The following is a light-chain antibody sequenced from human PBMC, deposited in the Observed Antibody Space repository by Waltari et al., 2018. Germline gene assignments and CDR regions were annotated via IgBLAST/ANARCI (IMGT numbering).Light chain of an antibody. CDR1: TDISNY. V-gene: IGKV1-33*01. Sequence: DIQMTQSPSSLSASVGDRVPITCQASTDISNYLNWYQQKPGKAPKLLIYDASNLETGVPSRFSGSGSGTDFTFTISSLQPEDIATYYCQQYDNLPFFGGGTKVEIK. J-gene: IGKJ4*01. CDR2: DAS. CDR3: QQYDNLPF.